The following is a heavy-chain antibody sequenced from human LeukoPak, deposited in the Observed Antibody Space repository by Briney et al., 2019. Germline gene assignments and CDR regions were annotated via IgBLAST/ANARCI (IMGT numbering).Heavy chain of an antibody. J-gene: IGHJ3*02. Sequence: GASVKVSCNASGYTFTSYGISWVRQAPGQGLEWMGWISAYNGNTNYAQKLQGRVTLSTDTSTSTGYMELRSLRSDDTAVYYCARGLQETLAWLKALSAFDIWGQGTMVTVSS. CDR1: GYTFTSYG. CDR3: ARGLQETLAWLKALSAFDI. V-gene: IGHV1-18*01. CDR2: ISAYNGNT. D-gene: IGHD5-24*01.